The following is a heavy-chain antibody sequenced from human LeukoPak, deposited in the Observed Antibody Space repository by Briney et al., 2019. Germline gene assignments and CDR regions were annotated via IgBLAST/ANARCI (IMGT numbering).Heavy chain of an antibody. CDR3: AREGYSSRIYYYHYMDV. D-gene: IGHD6-13*01. CDR2: INWNGEST. CDR1: GFTFDDYG. Sequence: GGSLRLSCAASGFTFDDYGMSRVRQVPGKGPEWVSGINWNGESTGYADSVKGRFTISRDNAKNSLYLQMNSLRAEDTALYYCAREGYSSRIYYYHYMDVWGKGTTVTVSS. V-gene: IGHV3-20*04. J-gene: IGHJ6*03.